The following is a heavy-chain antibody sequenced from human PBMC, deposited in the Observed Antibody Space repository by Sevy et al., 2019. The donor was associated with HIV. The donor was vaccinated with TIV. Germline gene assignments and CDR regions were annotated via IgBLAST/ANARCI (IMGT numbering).Heavy chain of an antibody. CDR2: ISAYNGNT. Sequence: ASVKVSCKASGYTFTSYGISWVRQAPGQGHEWMGWISAYNGNTNYAQKLQGRVTMTTDTSTSTAYMELRSLRSDDTAVYYCARGGNRYNWNADYFDYWGQGILVTVSS. J-gene: IGHJ4*02. D-gene: IGHD1-1*01. CDR3: ARGGNRYNWNADYFDY. CDR1: GYTFTSYG. V-gene: IGHV1-18*01.